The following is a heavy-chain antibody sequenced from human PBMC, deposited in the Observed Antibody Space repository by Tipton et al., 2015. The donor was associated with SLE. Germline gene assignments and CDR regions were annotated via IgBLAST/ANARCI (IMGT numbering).Heavy chain of an antibody. J-gene: IGHJ3*02. CDR2: ISTANGHT. CDR1: GYTFTSYP. Sequence: QVQLVQSGAEVKKPGASVKVSCKASGYTFTSYPINWVRQAPGQGLEWMGWISTANGHTNYAENLQGRVTMATDTSTGTAYMELRSLRSDDTAVYYCARDALYYRNAFDIWGQGTMVTVSS. D-gene: IGHD3-22*01. CDR3: ARDALYYRNAFDI. V-gene: IGHV1-18*01.